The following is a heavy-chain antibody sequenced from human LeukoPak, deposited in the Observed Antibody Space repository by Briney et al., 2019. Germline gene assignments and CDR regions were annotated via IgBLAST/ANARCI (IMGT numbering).Heavy chain of an antibody. CDR1: GFIFNNYA. V-gene: IGHV3-9*01. D-gene: IGHD6-19*01. CDR3: AKDNRRHYTSGPNPDSLH. J-gene: IGHJ4*02. CDR2: ISWNSGSI. Sequence: GGSLRLSCAGSGFIFNNYAMHWVWQPPGKGLEWVSGISWNSGSIDYADSVKGRFTISRDNAKNSLYLQMNSLRVEDTAFYYCAKDNRRHYTSGPNPDSLHWGQGALVTVSS.